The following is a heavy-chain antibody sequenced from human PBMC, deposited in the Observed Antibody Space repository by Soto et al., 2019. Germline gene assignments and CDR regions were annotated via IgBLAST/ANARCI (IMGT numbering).Heavy chain of an antibody. V-gene: IGHV3-21*01. CDR3: APTIAAAYHFVGPTFDD. J-gene: IGHJ4*02. CDR1: GFTFSSYS. CDR2: ISSSSYI. Sequence: GGSLRLSCAASGFTFSSYSMNWVRQAPGKGLEWVSSISSSSYIYYADSVKGRFTISRDNAKNSLYLQMNSLRAEDTAVYYCAPTIAAAYHFVGPTFDDRGQGSLVTVSS. D-gene: IGHD6-13*01.